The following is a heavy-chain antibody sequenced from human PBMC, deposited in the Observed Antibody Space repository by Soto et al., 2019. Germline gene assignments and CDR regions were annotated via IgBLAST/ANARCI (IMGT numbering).Heavy chain of an antibody. CDR3: AREILSPDFYFHGMDV. D-gene: IGHD2-15*01. CDR1: GYAFTSYG. CDR2: ISAKKGNT. J-gene: IGHJ6*02. Sequence: QGQLVQSGAEVKKPGASVKVSCKASGYAFTSYGISWVRQAPGQGLEWMGWISAKKGNTKYAQKFQGRVTMTTDTSTSTDYMELRSLRSDDTAVYYCAREILSPDFYFHGMDVWGQGTTVTVSS. V-gene: IGHV1-18*04.